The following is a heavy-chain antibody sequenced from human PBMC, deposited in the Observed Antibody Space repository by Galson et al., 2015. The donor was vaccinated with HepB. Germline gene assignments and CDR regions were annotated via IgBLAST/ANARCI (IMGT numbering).Heavy chain of an antibody. CDR2: INPSGGST. CDR1: GYTFTSYY. Sequence: SVKVSCKASGYTFTSYYMHWVRQAPGQGLEWMGIINPSGGSTSYAQKFQGRVTMTRDTSTSTVYMELSSLRSEDTAVYYCARASVPRGYSSGWYQHDAFDIWGQGTMVTVSS. V-gene: IGHV1-46*01. J-gene: IGHJ3*02. D-gene: IGHD6-19*01. CDR3: ARASVPRGYSSGWYQHDAFDI.